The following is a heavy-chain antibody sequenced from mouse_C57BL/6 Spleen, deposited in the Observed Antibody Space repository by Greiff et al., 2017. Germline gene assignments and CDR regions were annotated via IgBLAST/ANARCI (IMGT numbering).Heavy chain of an antibody. D-gene: IGHD1-1*01. V-gene: IGHV1-72*01. CDR2: IDPNSGGT. CDR3: ARSTTVDLPYWYFDV. Sequence: QVQLKQPGAELVKPGASVKLSCKASGYTFTSYWMHWVKQRPGRGLEWIGRIDPNSGGTKYNEKFKSKATLTVDKPSSTAYMQLSSLTSEDSAVDYGARSTTVDLPYWYFDVWGTGTTVTVSS. J-gene: IGHJ1*03. CDR1: GYTFTSYW.